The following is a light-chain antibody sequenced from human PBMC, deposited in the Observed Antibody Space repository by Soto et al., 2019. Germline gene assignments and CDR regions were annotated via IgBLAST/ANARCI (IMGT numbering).Light chain of an antibody. CDR2: DVN. CDR3: CSFAGGYTFV. Sequence: QSALTQPRSVSGSPGQSVTISGAGTNSDVGAYNYVSWFQQHPGEAPKVIIYDVNERPSGVPDRFSGSKSGHTASLTISGLQSEDEADYYCCSFAGGYTFVFGTGTKVTVL. J-gene: IGLJ1*01. CDR1: NSDVGAYNY. V-gene: IGLV2-11*01.